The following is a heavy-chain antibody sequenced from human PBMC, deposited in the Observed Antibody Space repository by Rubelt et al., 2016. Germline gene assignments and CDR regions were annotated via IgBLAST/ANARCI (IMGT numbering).Heavy chain of an antibody. V-gene: IGHV4-39*07. CDR1: GGSISSSSYY. D-gene: IGHD5-24*01. CDR3: ARDNGDGYKP. Sequence: QVQLQESGPGLVKPSETLSLTCTVSGGSISSSSYYWGWIRQPPGKGLEWIGSIYYSGSTYYNPSLKSRVTISVATSKNQFSLKLSSVTAADTAVYYCARDNGDGYKPWGQGTLVTVSS. CDR2: IYYSGST. J-gene: IGHJ5*02.